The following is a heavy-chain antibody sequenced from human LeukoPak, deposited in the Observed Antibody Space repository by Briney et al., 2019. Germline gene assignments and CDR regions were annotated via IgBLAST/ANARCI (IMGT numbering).Heavy chain of an antibody. CDR2: IGTSDSST. CDR3: ARYGDSSVSYSADAFEG. V-gene: IGHV3-48*03. J-gene: IGHJ3*01. D-gene: IGHD3-22*01. CDR1: GFTFSSYE. Sequence: GGSLRLSCAASGFTFSSYEMNWVRQAPGKGLEWVSYIGTSDSSTYYADSVKGRFTISRDNAKNSLYLQMNSLRAEDTAVYYCARYGDSSVSYSADAFEGCGQGTMVTVSS.